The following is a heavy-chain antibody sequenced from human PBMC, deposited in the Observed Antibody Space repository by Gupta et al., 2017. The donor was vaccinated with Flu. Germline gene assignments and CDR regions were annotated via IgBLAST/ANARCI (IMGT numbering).Heavy chain of an antibody. CDR1: GGSISTSNSY. CDR3: AVGVGYAAFDF. V-gene: IGHV4-39*01. CDR2: IYSSGTT. J-gene: IGHJ4*02. Sequence: QLQGSGPGLVKPSETLSLSCTVSGGSISTSNSYWALLRQPPGKGLEWIGTIYSSGTTYYNPSLRSRATMSLDTSRNQFSLKVRSVTAADTAVYYCAVGVGYAAFDFWGQGSLVTVSS. D-gene: IGHD2-2*01.